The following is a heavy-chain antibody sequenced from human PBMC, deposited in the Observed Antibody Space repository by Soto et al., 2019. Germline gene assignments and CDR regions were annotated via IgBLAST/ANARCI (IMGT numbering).Heavy chain of an antibody. J-gene: IGHJ6*02. V-gene: IGHV3-33*01. D-gene: IGHD3-22*01. Sequence: PGGSLRLSCAASGFTFSSYGMHWVRQAPGKGLEWVAVIWYDGSNKYYADSVKGRFTISRDNSKNTLYLQMNSLRAEDTAVYYCARDSYYYDSSGYYRPRYYYYGMDVWGQGTTVTVSS. CDR1: GFTFSSYG. CDR3: ARDSYYYDSSGYYRPRYYYYGMDV. CDR2: IWYDGSNK.